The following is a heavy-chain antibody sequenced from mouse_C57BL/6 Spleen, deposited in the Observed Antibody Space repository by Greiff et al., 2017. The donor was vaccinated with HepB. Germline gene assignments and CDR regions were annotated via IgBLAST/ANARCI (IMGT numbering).Heavy chain of an antibody. V-gene: IGHV1-82*01. CDR1: GYAFSSSW. D-gene: IGHD1-1*01. CDR3: ARDYGSRKGYAMDY. J-gene: IGHJ4*01. Sequence: QVQLKESGPELVKPGASVKISCKASGYAFSSSWMNWVKQRPGKGLEWIGRIYPGDGDTNYNGKFKGKATLTADKSSSTAYMQLSSLTSEDSAVYFCARDYGSRKGYAMDYWGQGTSVTVSS. CDR2: IYPGDGDT.